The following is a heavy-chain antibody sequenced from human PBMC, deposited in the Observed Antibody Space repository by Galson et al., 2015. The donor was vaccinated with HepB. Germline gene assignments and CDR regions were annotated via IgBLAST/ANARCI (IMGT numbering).Heavy chain of an antibody. J-gene: IGHJ4*02. CDR2: IWYDGSNK. CDR3: ARAGGGYSYGPSIYYFDY. V-gene: IGHV3-33*01. CDR1: GFTFSSYG. Sequence: SLRLSCAASGFTFSSYGMHWVRQAPGKGLEWVAVIWYDGSNKYYADSVKGRFTISRDNSKNTLYLQMNSLRAEDTAVYYCARAGGGYSYGPSIYYFDYWGQGTLVTVSS. D-gene: IGHD5-18*01.